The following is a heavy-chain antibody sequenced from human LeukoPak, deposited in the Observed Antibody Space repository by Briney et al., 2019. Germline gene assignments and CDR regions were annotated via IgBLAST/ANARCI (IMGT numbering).Heavy chain of an antibody. CDR3: ARDPSDWGARIGPFDP. D-gene: IGHD7-27*01. CDR2: INPSGGST. Sequence: ASVKVSYKASGYTFTSYYMHWVRQAPGQGREWMGIINPSGGSTSYAQKFQGRVTMTRDMSTSTVYMELSSLRSEDTAVYYCARDPSDWGARIGPFDPWGQGTLVTVSS. CDR1: GYTFTSYY. J-gene: IGHJ5*02. V-gene: IGHV1-46*01.